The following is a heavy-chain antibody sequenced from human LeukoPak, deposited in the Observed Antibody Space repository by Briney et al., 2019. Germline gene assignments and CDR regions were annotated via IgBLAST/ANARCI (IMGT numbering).Heavy chain of an antibody. CDR1: GGTFSSYA. Sequence: ASVKVSCKASGGTFSSYAISWVRQAPGQGLEWMGWISAYNGNTNYAQKLQGRVTMTTDTSTSTAYMELRSLRSDDTAVYYCARDHNYGGNSGHYFDYWGQGTLVTVSS. V-gene: IGHV1-18*01. CDR3: ARDHNYGGNSGHYFDY. D-gene: IGHD4-23*01. CDR2: ISAYNGNT. J-gene: IGHJ4*02.